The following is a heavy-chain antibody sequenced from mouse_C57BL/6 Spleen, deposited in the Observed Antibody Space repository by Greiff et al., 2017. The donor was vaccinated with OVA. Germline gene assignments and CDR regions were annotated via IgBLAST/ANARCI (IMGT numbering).Heavy chain of an antibody. CDR1: GFTFSDYG. CDR2: ISSGSSTI. J-gene: IGHJ4*01. Sequence: EVQLQQSGGGLVKPGGSLKLSCAASGFTFSDYGMHWVRQAPEKGLEWVAYISSGSSTIYYADTVKGRFTISRDNAKNTLFLQMTSLRSEDTAMYYCARGAQPYYAMDYWGQGTSVTVSS. D-gene: IGHD3-2*02. CDR3: ARGAQPYYAMDY. V-gene: IGHV5-17*01.